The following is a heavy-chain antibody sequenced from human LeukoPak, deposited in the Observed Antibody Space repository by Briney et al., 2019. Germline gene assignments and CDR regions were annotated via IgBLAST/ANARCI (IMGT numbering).Heavy chain of an antibody. CDR2: ILYDGSNK. Sequence: PGGSLRLSCAASGFTFSSYWMSWVRQAPGKGLEWVAVILYDGSNKYYADSVKGRFTISRDNSKNTLYLQVNSLRAEDTAVYYCAKGWGIPIFGVVTNWGQGTLVTVSS. V-gene: IGHV3-30*18. J-gene: IGHJ4*02. CDR3: AKGWGIPIFGVVTN. CDR1: GFTFSSYW. D-gene: IGHD3-3*01.